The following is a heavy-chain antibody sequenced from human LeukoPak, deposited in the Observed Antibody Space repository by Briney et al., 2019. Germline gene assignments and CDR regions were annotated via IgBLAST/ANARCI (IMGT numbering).Heavy chain of an antibody. V-gene: IGHV3-23*01. Sequence: PGGSLRLSCAASGFTFSSYAMTWVRQAPEKGLEWASAISGSGGSTYYADSVKGRFTISRDNSKNTLYLQMNSLRAEDTAVYYCTKTAPAAIYWFDPWGQGTLVTVSS. D-gene: IGHD2-2*02. CDR2: ISGSGGST. CDR1: GFTFSSYA. J-gene: IGHJ5*02. CDR3: TKTAPAAIYWFDP.